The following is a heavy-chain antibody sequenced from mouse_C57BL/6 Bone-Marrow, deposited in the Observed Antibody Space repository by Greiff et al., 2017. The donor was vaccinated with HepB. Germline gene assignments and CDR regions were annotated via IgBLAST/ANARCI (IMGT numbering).Heavy chain of an antibody. CDR3: ARKEITTGVAGYYAMDY. CDR2: ISSGSSTI. J-gene: IGHJ4*01. V-gene: IGHV5-17*01. Sequence: EVKLVESGGGLVKPGGSLKLSCAASGFTFSDYGMHWVRQAPEKGLEWVAYISSGSSTIYYADTVKGRFTISRDNAKNTLFLQMTSLRSEDTAMYYCARKEITTGVAGYYAMDYGGKGTSVPVSS. CDR1: GFTFSDYG. D-gene: IGHD1-1*01.